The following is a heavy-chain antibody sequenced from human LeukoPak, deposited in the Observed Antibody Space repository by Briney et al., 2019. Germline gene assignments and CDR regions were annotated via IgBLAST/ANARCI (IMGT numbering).Heavy chain of an antibody. Sequence: ASVKVSCKASGYTFTSYDINWVRQATGQGLEWGGWMNPNSGNTGSAQKFQGRVTMTRDTSISTAYMELSGLRSEDTAIYYCARAAGDLDYWGQGTLVTVSS. CDR3: ARAAGDLDY. CDR2: MNPNSGNT. V-gene: IGHV1-8*01. J-gene: IGHJ4*02. CDR1: GYTFTSYD.